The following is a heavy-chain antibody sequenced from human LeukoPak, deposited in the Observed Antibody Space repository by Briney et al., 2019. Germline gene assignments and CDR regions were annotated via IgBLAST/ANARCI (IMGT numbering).Heavy chain of an antibody. Sequence: ASVKVSCTASGYTFSRYGISWVRQAPGQGLEWMGWISANNGNTNYAQKFQGRVAMTTDTSTSTAYMELRSLRSDDTAVYYCARQSMTGNERGDDAFDIWGQGTMVTVSS. J-gene: IGHJ3*02. CDR3: ARQSMTGNERGDDAFDI. V-gene: IGHV1-18*01. CDR1: GYTFSRYG. CDR2: ISANNGNT. D-gene: IGHD3-9*01.